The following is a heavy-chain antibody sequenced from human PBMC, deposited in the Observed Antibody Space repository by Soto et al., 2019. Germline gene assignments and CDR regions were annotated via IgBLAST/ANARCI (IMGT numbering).Heavy chain of an antibody. V-gene: IGHV5-51*01. CDR2: IYPDDSDA. J-gene: IGHJ4*02. CDR3: VRPATILLTSDY. CDR1: GDHVTNYW. Sequence: GESLTISGKGSGDHVTNYWSGWVRQMPGKGLEWMGVIYPDDSDARYSPSFQGQVTFSADKSISTSYLHWRSLKASDTAMYYCVRPATILLTSDYWGQATLVTVSS.